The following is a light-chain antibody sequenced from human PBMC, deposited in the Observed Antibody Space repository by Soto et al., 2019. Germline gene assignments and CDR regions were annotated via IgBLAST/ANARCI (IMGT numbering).Light chain of an antibody. J-gene: IGKJ4*01. CDR2: RAS. Sequence: EILMTQSPSTLSVSPGERATLSCRASQSINSNLAWYQQKPGQAPRLLMFRASIRATGFPARFSGSGSGTEFNITISSLQSEDSAVYYCQQYNNWHRATFGGGTKVDIK. CDR1: QSINSN. V-gene: IGKV3-15*01. CDR3: QQYNNWHRAT.